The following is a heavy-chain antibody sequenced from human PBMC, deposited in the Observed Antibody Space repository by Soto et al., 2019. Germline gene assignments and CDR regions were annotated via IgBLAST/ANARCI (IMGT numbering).Heavy chain of an antibody. V-gene: IGHV3-48*02. J-gene: IGHJ4*02. CDR2: ISSSGGGI. D-gene: IGHD1-26*01. Sequence: GGSLRLSCAASGFTFSNYDMNWFRQVPGEGLEWVSFISSSGGGIYYADCAKGRFTISRDNAKSSLYLQMSSLRDEDMAVYYCARVRPEVGATHAVDYWGQGTLVTVSS. CDR1: GFTFSNYD. CDR3: ARVRPEVGATHAVDY.